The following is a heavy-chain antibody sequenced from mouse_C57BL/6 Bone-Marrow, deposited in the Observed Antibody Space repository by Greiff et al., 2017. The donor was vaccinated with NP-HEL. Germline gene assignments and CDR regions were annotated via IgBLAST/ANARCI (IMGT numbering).Heavy chain of an antibody. V-gene: IGHV5-6*01. CDR3: ARRDYDYDGAWFAY. CDR1: GFTFSSYG. CDR2: ISSGGSYT. D-gene: IGHD2-4*01. J-gene: IGHJ3*01. Sequence: DVQLQESGGDLVKPGGSLKLSCAASGFTFSSYGMSWVRQTPDKRLEWVATISSGGSYTYYPDSVKGRFTISRDNAKNTLYLQMSSLKSEDTAMYYCARRDYDYDGAWFAYWGQGTLVTVSA.